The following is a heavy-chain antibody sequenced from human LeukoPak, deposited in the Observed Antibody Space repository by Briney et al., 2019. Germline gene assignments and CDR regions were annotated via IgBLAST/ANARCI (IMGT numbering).Heavy chain of an antibody. Sequence: GGSLRLSCAASGFTFSSYAMSWVRQAPGKGLEWVSAISGSGGSTYYADSVKGRFTISRDNSKNTLYLQMNSLRAEDTAVYYCAKYFYDSSGSRNSFDYWGQGSLVTVSS. CDR3: AKYFYDSSGSRNSFDY. D-gene: IGHD3-22*01. CDR1: GFTFSSYA. CDR2: ISGSGGST. J-gene: IGHJ4*02. V-gene: IGHV3-23*01.